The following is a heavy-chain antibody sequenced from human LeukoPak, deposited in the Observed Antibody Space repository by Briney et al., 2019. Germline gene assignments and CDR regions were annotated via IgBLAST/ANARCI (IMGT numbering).Heavy chain of an antibody. CDR2: IYTSGST. D-gene: IGHD3-9*01. Sequence: SETLSLTCTVSGGSISSGSYYWNWIRQPAGKGLEWIGRIYTSGSTNYNPSLKSRVTISVDTSKNQFSLKLSSVTAADTAVYYCARGSWVLTGYLWSYVSFDYWGQGTLVTVSS. J-gene: IGHJ4*02. CDR3: ARGSWVLTGYLWSYVSFDY. CDR1: GGSISSGSYY. V-gene: IGHV4-61*02.